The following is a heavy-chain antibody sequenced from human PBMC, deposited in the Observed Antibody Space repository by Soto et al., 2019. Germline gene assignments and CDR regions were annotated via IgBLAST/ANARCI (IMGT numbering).Heavy chain of an antibody. J-gene: IGHJ5*02. CDR1: GGTFSSYA. CDR3: ARDGVWGYCSSTSCYTGVWFDH. CDR2: IIPIFGTA. Sequence: QVQLVQSGAEVKKPGSSVKVSCKASGGTFSSYAISWVRQAPGQGLEWMGGIIPIFGTANYAQKFQGRVTITADESTSTAYMELSSLRSEDTAVYYCARDGVWGYCSSTSCYTGVWFDHWGQGPLVTVSS. D-gene: IGHD2-2*02. V-gene: IGHV1-69*01.